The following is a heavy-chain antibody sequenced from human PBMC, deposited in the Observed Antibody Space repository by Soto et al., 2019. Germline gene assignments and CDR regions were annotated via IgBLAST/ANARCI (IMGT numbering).Heavy chain of an antibody. CDR1: GFTFNKYS. D-gene: IGHD3-3*01. Sequence: EVQLVESGGGLVKPGGSLRLSCAASGFTFNKYSMNWVRQAPGKGLEWVSSITSNANRIYYADSVKGRFTISRDNVQKSVYLQMNSLRVGDTAVYYCARESDFVFWSSNYFDGMDVWGQGTTVTVSS. J-gene: IGHJ6*02. CDR2: ITSNANRI. CDR3: ARESDFVFWSSNYFDGMDV. V-gene: IGHV3-21*02.